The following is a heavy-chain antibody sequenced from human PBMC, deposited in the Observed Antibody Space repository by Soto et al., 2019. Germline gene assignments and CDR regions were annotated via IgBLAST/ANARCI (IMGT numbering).Heavy chain of an antibody. J-gene: IGHJ4*02. D-gene: IGHD3-22*01. CDR3: ARGDGDYYDGNGYLGRH. Sequence: EVQLVESGGGSVQPGGSLRLSCAASGFTFSSYWMHWVRHAPGKGLVWVSRIKSDGSGTYYAYSVKGRLTISRDNAKNTLYLQMNSLRAEDTAVYYCARGDGDYYDGNGYLGRHWGQGTLVTVSS. V-gene: IGHV3-74*01. CDR2: IKSDGSGT. CDR1: GFTFSSYW.